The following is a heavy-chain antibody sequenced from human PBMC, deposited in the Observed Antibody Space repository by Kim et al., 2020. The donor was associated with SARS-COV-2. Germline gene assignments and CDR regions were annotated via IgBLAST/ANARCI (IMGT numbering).Heavy chain of an antibody. CDR2: IKQDGSEK. V-gene: IGHV3-7*03. J-gene: IGHJ4*02. CDR1: GFTFSSYW. CDR3: ARVTGFLVVRENDY. D-gene: IGHD3-10*01. Sequence: GGSLRLSCAASGFTFSSYWMSWVRQAPGKGLEWVANIKQDGSEKYYVDSVKGRFTISRDNAKNSLYLQMNSLRAEDTAVYYCARVTGFLVVRENDYWGQGTLVTVSS.